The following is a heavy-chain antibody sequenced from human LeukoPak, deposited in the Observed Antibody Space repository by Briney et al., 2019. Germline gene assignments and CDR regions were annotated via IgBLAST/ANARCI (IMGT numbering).Heavy chain of an antibody. CDR3: ANTQWLERTFDY. J-gene: IGHJ4*02. CDR1: GFTFSSYA. Sequence: GGSLRLSCAASGFTFSSYAMSWVRQAPGKGLEWVSAISGSGGSTYYADSVKGRFTISRDNSKNTLYLQMNSLRAEDTAVYYCANTQWLERTFDYWGQGTLVTVSS. CDR2: ISGSGGST. D-gene: IGHD6-19*01. V-gene: IGHV3-23*01.